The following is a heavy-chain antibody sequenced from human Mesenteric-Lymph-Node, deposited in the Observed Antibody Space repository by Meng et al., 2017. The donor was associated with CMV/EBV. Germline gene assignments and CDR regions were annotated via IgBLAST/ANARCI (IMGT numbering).Heavy chain of an antibody. J-gene: IGHJ5*02. Sequence: SGFTFSDYYMSWIRQAPGRGLEWLSYISPSSSTIYYADSVKGRFTISRDNAKDSLVLQMDSLSAEDTAIYYCASGYPSESWGQVTPVTVSS. CDR2: ISPSSSTI. D-gene: IGHD6-13*01. V-gene: IGHV3-11*01. CDR3: ASGYPSES. CDR1: GFTFSDYY.